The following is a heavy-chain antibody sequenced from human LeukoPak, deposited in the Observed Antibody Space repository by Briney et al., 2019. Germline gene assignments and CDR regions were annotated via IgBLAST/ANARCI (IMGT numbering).Heavy chain of an antibody. CDR2: INHSGRT. CDR1: GGSFSGYY. D-gene: IGHD3-3*01. Sequence: SETLSLTCAVYGGSFSGYYWSWIRQPPGKGLEWIGEINHSGRTNYNPSLKSRVTISVDTSKNQFSLKLSSVTAADTAVYYCARVKRVVINYWGQGTLVTVSS. CDR3: ARVKRVVINY. V-gene: IGHV4-34*01. J-gene: IGHJ4*02.